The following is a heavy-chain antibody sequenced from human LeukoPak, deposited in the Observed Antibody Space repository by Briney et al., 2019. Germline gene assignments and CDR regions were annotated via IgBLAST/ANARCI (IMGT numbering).Heavy chain of an antibody. D-gene: IGHD3-22*01. Sequence: PGGSLRLSCAASGFPFSRYSMNWVRQAPGKGLEWVSSITTSSSYIYYADSVKGRFTISRDNAKNSLYLQMNSLRGEDTAVYYCATGGVHYYDSSADYWGQGTLVTVSS. J-gene: IGHJ4*02. CDR3: ATGGVHYYDSSADY. V-gene: IGHV3-21*01. CDR2: ITTSSSYI. CDR1: GFPFSRYS.